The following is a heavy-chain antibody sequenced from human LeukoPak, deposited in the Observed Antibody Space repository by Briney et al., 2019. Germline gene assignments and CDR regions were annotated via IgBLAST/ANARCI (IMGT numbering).Heavy chain of an antibody. Sequence: ASVKVSCKASGGTFSSYTISWVRQAPGQGLEWMGRIIPILGIANYAQKFQGRVTITADRSTSTAYMELSSLRSEDTAVYYCARDTITGNWFDPWGQGTLVTVSS. J-gene: IGHJ5*02. CDR1: GGTFSSYT. CDR2: IIPILGIA. CDR3: ARDTITGNWFDP. D-gene: IGHD1-14*01. V-gene: IGHV1-69*04.